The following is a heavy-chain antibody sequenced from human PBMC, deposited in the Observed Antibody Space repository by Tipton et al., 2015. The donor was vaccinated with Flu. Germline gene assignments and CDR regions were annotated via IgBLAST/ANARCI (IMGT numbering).Heavy chain of an antibody. D-gene: IGHD6-19*01. V-gene: IGHV4-61*02. CDR2: IYTSGST. Sequence: LRLSCTVSGGSISGGSYYWSWIRQPAGKGLEWIGRIYTSGSTNYNPSLKSRVTISVDTSKNQFSLKLSSVTAADTAVYYCARGRAVAGFRGFDYWGQGTLVTVSS. CDR3: ARGRAVAGFRGFDY. CDR1: GGSISGGSYY. J-gene: IGHJ4*02.